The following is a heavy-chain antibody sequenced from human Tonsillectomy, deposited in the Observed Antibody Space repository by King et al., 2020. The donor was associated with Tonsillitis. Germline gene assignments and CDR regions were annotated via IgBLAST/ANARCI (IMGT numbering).Heavy chain of an antibody. Sequence: HVQLVESGAEVKKPGASVTVSCKASGYSFTGYYMHWIRQAPEQGLEWMGWINPNSGGTSYAQKFQGRVTMTRDTSTSTAYMDLSRLRSDDTAVYYCARRLNWNDGGFDPWGQGTLVTVSS. CDR3: ARRLNWNDGGFDP. D-gene: IGHD1-1*01. V-gene: IGHV1-2*02. J-gene: IGHJ5*02. CDR2: INPNSGGT. CDR1: GYSFTGYY.